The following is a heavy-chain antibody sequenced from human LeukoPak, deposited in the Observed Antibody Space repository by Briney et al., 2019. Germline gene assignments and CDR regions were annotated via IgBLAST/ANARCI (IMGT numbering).Heavy chain of an antibody. J-gene: IGHJ5*02. V-gene: IGHV1-46*01. CDR1: GYTFTGYY. D-gene: IGHD1-26*01. CDR2: INPSGGST. CDR3: ARDLMGAYNWFDP. Sequence: ASVKVSCKASGYTFTGYYMHWVRQAPGQGLEWMGIINPSGGSTSYAQKFQGRVTMTRDMSTSTVYMELSSLRSEDTAVYYYARDLMGAYNWFDPWGQGTLVTVSS.